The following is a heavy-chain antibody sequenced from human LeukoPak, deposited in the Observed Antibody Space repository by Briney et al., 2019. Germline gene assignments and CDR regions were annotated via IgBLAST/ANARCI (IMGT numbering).Heavy chain of an antibody. V-gene: IGHV3-53*01. CDR2: IYSGGST. J-gene: IGHJ5*02. CDR1: GFTVSSNY. CDR3: ARTLYYEGRWFDP. D-gene: IGHD3-22*01. Sequence: GGSLRLSCAASGFTVSSNYMSWVRQAPGKGLEWVSVIYSGGSTYYADSVKGRFTISRDNSKNTLYLQMNSLRAEDTAVYYCARTLYYEGRWFDPWGQGTLVTVSS.